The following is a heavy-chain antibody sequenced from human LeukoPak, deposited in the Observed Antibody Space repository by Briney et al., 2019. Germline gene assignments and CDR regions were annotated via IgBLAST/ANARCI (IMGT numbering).Heavy chain of an antibody. D-gene: IGHD3-22*01. J-gene: IGHJ5*02. CDR2: INPNSGDT. Sequence: ASVKVSCKASGYTFTGYYMHWVRQAPGQGLEWMGWINPNSGDTNYAQKYQGRVTMTRDTSISTAYMELSRLTSDDTAMYYCARDRTSGYNWFDPWGQGTLVTVSS. CDR1: GYTFTGYY. V-gene: IGHV1-2*02. CDR3: ARDRTSGYNWFDP.